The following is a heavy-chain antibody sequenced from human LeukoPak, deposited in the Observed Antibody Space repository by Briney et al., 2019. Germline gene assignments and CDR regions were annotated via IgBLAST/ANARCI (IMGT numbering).Heavy chain of an antibody. V-gene: IGHV1-2*02. CDR2: INPNSGGT. Sequence: ASVKVSCKASGYTFTSYGISWVRQAPGQGLEWMGWINPNSGGTNYAQKFQGRVTMTRDTSISTAYMELSRLRSDDTAVYYCARGYSGVTIFGVVMGPFDYWGQGTLVTVSS. CDR1: GYTFTSYG. CDR3: ARGYSGVTIFGVVMGPFDY. D-gene: IGHD3-3*01. J-gene: IGHJ4*02.